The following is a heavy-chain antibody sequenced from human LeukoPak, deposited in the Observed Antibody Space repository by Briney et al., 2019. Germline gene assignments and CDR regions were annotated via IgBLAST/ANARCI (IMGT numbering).Heavy chain of an antibody. J-gene: IGHJ6*02. D-gene: IGHD6-13*01. V-gene: IGHV3-23*01. CDR2: ISGSGGST. CDR3: ASKQKTYYYGMDV. Sequence: GGSLRLSCTASGFIFNNYGLIWVRQAPGKGLEWVSAISGSGGSTYYADSVKGRFTISRDNSKNTLYLQMNSLRAEDTAVYYCASKQKTYYYGMDVWGQGTTVTVSS. CDR1: GFIFNNYG.